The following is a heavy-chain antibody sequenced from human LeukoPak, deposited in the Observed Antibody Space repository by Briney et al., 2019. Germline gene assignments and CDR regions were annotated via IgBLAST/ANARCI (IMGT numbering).Heavy chain of an antibody. CDR3: ARPVYCSSTTCTGPFHI. Sequence: SETLSLTCAVYGGSLSNYYWSWIRQPPGKGLEWIGEINDRGKTIYNPSLKSRVTISIYTSKNQFSLKLTSGIAADTAMYYCARPVYCSSTTCTGPFHIWGQGTMVTVSS. CDR1: GGSLSNYY. D-gene: IGHD2-2*01. J-gene: IGHJ3*02. CDR2: INDRGKT. V-gene: IGHV4-34*01.